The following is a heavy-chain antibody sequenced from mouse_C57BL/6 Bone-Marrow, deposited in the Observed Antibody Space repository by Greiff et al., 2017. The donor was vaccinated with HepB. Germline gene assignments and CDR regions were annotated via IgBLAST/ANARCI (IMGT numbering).Heavy chain of an antibody. V-gene: IGHV7-1*01. CDR3: ARDAGDGSYYAMDY. CDR1: GFTFSDFY. CDR2: SRNKANDYTT. Sequence: EVKLMESGGGLVQSGRSLRLSCATSGFTFSDFYMEWVRQAPGKGLEWIAASRNKANDYTTEYSASVKGRFIVSRDTSQSILYLQMNALRAEDTAIYYCARDAGDGSYYAMDYWGQGTSVTVSS. J-gene: IGHJ4*01. D-gene: IGHD2-3*01.